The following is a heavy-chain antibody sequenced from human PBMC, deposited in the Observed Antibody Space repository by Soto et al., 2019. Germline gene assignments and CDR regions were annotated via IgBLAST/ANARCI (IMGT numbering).Heavy chain of an antibody. CDR2: IRSKANSYAT. J-gene: IGHJ6*02. CDR3: TRLLYSSSWENVYYYYYGMDV. Sequence: PGGSLRLSCAASGFTFSGSAMHWVRQASGKGLEWVGRIRSKANSYATAYAASVKGRFTISRDDSKNTAYLQMNSLKTEDTAVYYCTRLLYSSSWENVYYYYYGMDVWGQGTTVTVSS. CDR1: GFTFSGSA. V-gene: IGHV3-73*01. D-gene: IGHD6-13*01.